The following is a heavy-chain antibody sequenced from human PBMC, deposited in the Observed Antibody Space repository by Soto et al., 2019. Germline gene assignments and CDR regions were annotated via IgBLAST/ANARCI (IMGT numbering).Heavy chain of an antibody. D-gene: IGHD1-1*01. CDR1: GYTFATYA. CDR2: INAGNGNT. J-gene: IGHJ4*02. CDR3: ARDTGDGTFDF. V-gene: IGHV1-3*01. Sequence: ASVKVSCKASGYTFATYAMHWVRQAPGQSLEWMGWINAGNGNTKYSQKFQGRVTLTRDTSASTAYMELRSLTSEDTAVYYCARDTGDGTFDFWGQGTLVTVSS.